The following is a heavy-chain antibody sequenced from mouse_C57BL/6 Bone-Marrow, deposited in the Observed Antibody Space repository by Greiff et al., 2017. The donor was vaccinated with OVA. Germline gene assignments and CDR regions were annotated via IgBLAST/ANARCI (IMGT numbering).Heavy chain of an antibody. CDR3: ARDPDGYGGFAY. V-gene: IGHV5-16*01. Sequence: EVQVVESEGGLVQPGSSMKLSCTASGFTFSDYYMAWVRQVPEKGLEWVANINYDGSSTYYLDSFKSRFIISRDNAKNILYLQMSSLKSEDTATYYCARDPDGYGGFAYWGQGTLVTVSA. D-gene: IGHD2-2*01. J-gene: IGHJ3*01. CDR1: GFTFSDYY. CDR2: INYDGSST.